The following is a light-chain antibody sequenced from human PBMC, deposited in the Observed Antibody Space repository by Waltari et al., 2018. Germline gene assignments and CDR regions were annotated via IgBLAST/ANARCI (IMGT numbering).Light chain of an antibody. J-gene: IGKJ3*01. CDR2: DAS. CDR1: QSISSY. CDR3: KQRSKSFT. Sequence: EIVLKQSPATLSLSPGDRATLSCRASQSISSYLAWYQQKPGQAPRLLIYDASTRATGIPARFSGSGSVTDFTLTISSLEPEDFAIYYCKQRSKSFTFGPGTKVDMK. V-gene: IGKV3-11*01.